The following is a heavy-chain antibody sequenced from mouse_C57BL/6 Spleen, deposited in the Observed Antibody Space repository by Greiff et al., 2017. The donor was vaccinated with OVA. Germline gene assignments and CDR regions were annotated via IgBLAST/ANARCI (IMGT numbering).Heavy chain of an antibody. D-gene: IGHD1-1*01. J-gene: IGHJ4*01. Sequence: EVQLQQSGPGLVKPSQSLSLTCSVTGYSITSGYYWNWIRQFPGNKLEWMGYISYDGSNNYNPSLKNRISITRDTSKNPFFLKLNSVTTEDTATYYCANYYGSSYAMDYWGQGTSVTVSS. CDR3: ANYYGSSYAMDY. CDR2: ISYDGSN. CDR1: GYSITSGYY. V-gene: IGHV3-6*01.